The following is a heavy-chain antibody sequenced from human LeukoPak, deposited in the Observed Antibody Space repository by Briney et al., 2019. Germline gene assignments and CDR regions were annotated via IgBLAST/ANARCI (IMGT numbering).Heavy chain of an antibody. CDR1: GGSISNYY. V-gene: IGHV4-59*01. CDR2: IYYSGTT. D-gene: IGHD6-13*01. J-gene: IGHJ4*02. Sequence: SETLSLTCTASGGSISNYYWSWIRQPPGKGLEWIGYIYYSGTTNYNPSLKGRVTISVDTSKNQFSLKLNSVTAADTAVYYCARGVYIAAAQYGYWGQGTLVTVSS. CDR3: ARGVYIAAAQYGY.